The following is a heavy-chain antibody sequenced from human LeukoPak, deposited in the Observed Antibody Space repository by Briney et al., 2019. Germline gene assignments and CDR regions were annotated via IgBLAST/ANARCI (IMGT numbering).Heavy chain of an antibody. D-gene: IGHD3-10*01. J-gene: IGHJ3*02. V-gene: IGHV4-30-2*01. CDR3: ARDKKTPYYYGSGGAFDI. Sequence: SETLSLTCAVSGGSISSGGYSWTWIRQPPGKGLEWIGYIYHTGSTYYNPSLKSRVTISVDRSKNQFSLKLNSVTAADTAVYYCARDKKTPYYYGSGGAFDIWGQGTMVTVSS. CDR1: GGSISSGGYS. CDR2: IYHTGST.